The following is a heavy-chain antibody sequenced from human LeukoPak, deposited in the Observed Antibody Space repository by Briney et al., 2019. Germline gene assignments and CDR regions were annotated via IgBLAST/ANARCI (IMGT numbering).Heavy chain of an antibody. D-gene: IGHD6-19*01. J-gene: IGHJ4*02. V-gene: IGHV1-8*01. CDR1: GYTFTSYD. CDR3: ARGDPIAVANLYGY. Sequence: ASVKVSCKASGYTFTSYDINWVRQATGQGLEWMGWMNPNSGNTGYAQKFQGRVTMTRNTSISTAYMELSSLRSEDTAVYYCARGDPIAVANLYGYWGQGTLVTVSS. CDR2: MNPNSGNT.